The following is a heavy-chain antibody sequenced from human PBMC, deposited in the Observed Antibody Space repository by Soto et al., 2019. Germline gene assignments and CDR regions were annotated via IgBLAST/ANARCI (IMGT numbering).Heavy chain of an antibody. V-gene: IGHV2-26*01. CDR2: IFSNDEK. CDR1: GFSLSNARMG. Sequence: SGPTLVNPTQTLTLTCTVSGFSLSNARMGVSWIRQPPGKALEWLAHIFSNDEKSYSTSLKSRLTISKDTSKSQVVLTMTNMDPVDTATYYCARAGGSWTRPFDYWGQGTLVTVSS. D-gene: IGHD2-15*01. J-gene: IGHJ4*02. CDR3: ARAGGSWTRPFDY.